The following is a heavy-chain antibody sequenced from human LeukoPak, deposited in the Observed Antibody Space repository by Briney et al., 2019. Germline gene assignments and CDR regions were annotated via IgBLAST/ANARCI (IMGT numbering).Heavy chain of an antibody. CDR2: ISSSSSYV. Sequence: AGGSLRLSCAASGFTFSSYSMNWVRQAPGKGLEWVSSISSSSSYVYYADSVKGRFTISRDNAKNSLYLQMNILRAEDTAVYYCAILNYYGSGSYYRPQFHDFDYWGQGTLVTVSS. CDR1: GFTFSSYS. CDR3: AILNYYGSGSYYRPQFHDFDY. V-gene: IGHV3-21*01. D-gene: IGHD3-10*01. J-gene: IGHJ4*02.